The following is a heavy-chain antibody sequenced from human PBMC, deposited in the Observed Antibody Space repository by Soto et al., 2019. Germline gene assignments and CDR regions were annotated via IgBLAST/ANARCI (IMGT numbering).Heavy chain of an antibody. CDR3: ARIVTGYCISTSCYSILNWFDP. CDR1: GGTFSSYA. J-gene: IGHJ5*02. V-gene: IGHV1-69*12. CDR2: IIPIFGTA. Sequence: QVQLVQSGAEVKKPGSSVKVSCKASGGTFSSYAISWVRQAPGQGLEWMGGIIPIFGTANYAQKFQGRVTITADESTSTAYMELSSLRSEDTAVYYCARIVTGYCISTSCYSILNWFDPWGQGTLVTVSS. D-gene: IGHD2-2*01.